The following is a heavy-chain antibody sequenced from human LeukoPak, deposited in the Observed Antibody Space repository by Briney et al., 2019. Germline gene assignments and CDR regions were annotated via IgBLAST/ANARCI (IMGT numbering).Heavy chain of an antibody. V-gene: IGHV5-51*01. J-gene: IGHJ5*02. D-gene: IGHD4-17*01. Sequence: GESLKISCQASGYSFTSYWIGWVRQMPGKGLEWMGIIHPSDSDTRYSPSLQGQVTISADKSITTAYLQWSSLKASDTAMYYCARPYDSGDTWGQGTLVTVSS. CDR3: ARPYDSGDT. CDR1: GYSFTSYW. CDR2: IHPSDSDT.